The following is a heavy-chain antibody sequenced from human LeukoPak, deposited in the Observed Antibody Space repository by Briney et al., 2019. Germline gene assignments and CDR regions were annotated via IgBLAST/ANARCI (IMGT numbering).Heavy chain of an antibody. Sequence: GGSLRLSCAASGFTFSSYSMNWVRQAPGRGLEWVSTISTSGAATYYSDSVKGRFTISRDNSKNTLYLQMNSLRAEDTAVYYCAKDASYSSGSETYWGQGTLVTVSS. CDR3: AKDASYSSGSETY. CDR2: ISTSGAAT. J-gene: IGHJ4*02. D-gene: IGHD6-19*01. V-gene: IGHV3-23*01. CDR1: GFTFSSYS.